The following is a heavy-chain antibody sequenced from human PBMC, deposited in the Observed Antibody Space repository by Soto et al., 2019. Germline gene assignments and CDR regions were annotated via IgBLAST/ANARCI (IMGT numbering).Heavy chain of an antibody. CDR2: IWYDGSNK. D-gene: IGHD3-10*01. J-gene: IGHJ5*02. V-gene: IGHV3-33*01. CDR1: GFTFSSYG. Sequence: QVQLVESGGGMVQPGRSLRLSCAASGFTFSSYGMHWVRQAPGKGLEWVAVIWYDGSNKYYADSVKGRFTISRDNSKNTLYLQMNSLRAEDTAVYYCARGTFGFGDFHFPPFDPWGQGTLVTVSS. CDR3: ARGTFGFGDFHFPPFDP.